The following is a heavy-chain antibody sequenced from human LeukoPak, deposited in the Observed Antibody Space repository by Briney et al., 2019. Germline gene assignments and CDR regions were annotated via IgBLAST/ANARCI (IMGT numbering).Heavy chain of an antibody. CDR3: ARDSSVGWAYQLLLTSVAWFDP. D-gene: IGHD2-2*01. J-gene: IGHJ5*02. CDR2: ISYDGSNK. CDR1: GFTFSSYA. V-gene: IGHV3-30-3*01. Sequence: PGGSLRLSCAASGFTFSSYAMPWVRQAPGKGLEWVAVISYDGSNKYYADSVKGRFTISRDNSKNTLYLQMNSLRAEDTAVYYCARDSSVGWAYQLLLTSVAWFDPWGQGTLVTVSS.